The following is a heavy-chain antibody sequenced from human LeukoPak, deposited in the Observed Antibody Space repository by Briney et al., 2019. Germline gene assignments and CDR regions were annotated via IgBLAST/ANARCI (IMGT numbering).Heavy chain of an antibody. Sequence: GSVKASCKASGYTFTSYGISWVRQAPGQGLEWMGWILPFNGKTNYAQKLQGRVTMTIDTSTSTAYMELRSLRSDDTAVYYCWRDRYYYDSSGYPTTPDYCGQGTLVTVS. CDR2: ILPFNGKT. D-gene: IGHD3-22*01. CDR3: WRDRYYYDSSGYPTTPDY. J-gene: IGHJ4*02. CDR1: GYTFTSYG. V-gene: IGHV1-18*01.